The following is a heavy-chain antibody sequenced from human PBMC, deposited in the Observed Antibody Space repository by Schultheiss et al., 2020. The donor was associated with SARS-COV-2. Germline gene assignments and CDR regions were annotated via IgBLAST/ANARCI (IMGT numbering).Heavy chain of an antibody. J-gene: IGHJ4*02. CDR2: ISGSGGST. Sequence: GGSLRLSCAASGFTFSSYGMHWVCQAPGKGLEWVSAISGSGGSTYYADSVKGRFTISRDNSKNTLYLQMNSLRAEDTAVYYCARDQALVRGVFGYWGQGTLVTVSS. V-gene: IGHV3-23*01. D-gene: IGHD3-10*01. CDR3: ARDQALVRGVFGY. CDR1: GFTFSSYG.